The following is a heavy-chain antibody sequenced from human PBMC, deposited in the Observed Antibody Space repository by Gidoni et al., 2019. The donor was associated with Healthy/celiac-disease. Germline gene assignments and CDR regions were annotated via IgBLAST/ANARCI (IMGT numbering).Heavy chain of an antibody. V-gene: IGHV3-30-3*01. J-gene: IGHJ4*02. D-gene: IGHD5-18*01. CDR1: GFTFSSYA. CDR3: ARDGIQLWGPDY. CDR2: ISYDGSNK. Sequence: QVQLVEPGGGVVQPGRSLRLPCAASGFTFSSYAMHWVRQAPGKGLEWVAVISYDGSNKYYADSVKGRFTISRDNSKNTLYLQMNSLRAEDTAVYYCARDGIQLWGPDYWGQGTLVTVSS.